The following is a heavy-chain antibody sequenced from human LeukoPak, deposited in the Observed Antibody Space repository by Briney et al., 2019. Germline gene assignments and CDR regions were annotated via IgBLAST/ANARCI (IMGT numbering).Heavy chain of an antibody. CDR3: TRRVKVAEPFGY. CDR1: GGSISSSSYY. V-gene: IGHV4-39*01. J-gene: IGHJ4*02. D-gene: IGHD6-19*01. CDR2: IYYSGST. Sequence: SETLSLTCTVSGGSISSSSYYWGWIRQPPGKGLEWIGSIYYSGSTYYNPSLKSRVTISVDTSKNQFSLKLSSVTAADTAVYYCTRRVKVAEPFGYWGQGTLVTVSS.